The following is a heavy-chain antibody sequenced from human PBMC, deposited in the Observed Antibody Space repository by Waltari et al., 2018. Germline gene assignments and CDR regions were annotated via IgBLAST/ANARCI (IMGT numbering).Heavy chain of an antibody. D-gene: IGHD6-13*01. CDR3: ARDHTIAAAGRD. CDR1: GFTFSSYS. Sequence: EVQLVESGGGLVKPGGSLRLSCAASGFTFSSYSMNWVRQAPGNGLEWVSSISSSSSYIYYADSVKGRFTISRDNAKNSLYLQMNSLRAEDTAVYYCARDHTIAAAGRDWGQGTLVTVSS. J-gene: IGHJ4*02. V-gene: IGHV3-21*01. CDR2: ISSSSSYI.